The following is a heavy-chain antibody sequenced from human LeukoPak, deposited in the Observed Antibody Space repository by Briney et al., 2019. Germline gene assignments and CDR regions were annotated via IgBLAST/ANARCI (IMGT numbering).Heavy chain of an antibody. CDR1: GGSINTYY. J-gene: IGHJ4*02. D-gene: IGHD4-17*01. CDR3: ARGSTVTPYYFDY. Sequence: SETLSLTCAVSGGSINTYYWTWIRQPPGKGLEWIGYIQVGGSTNYSPSLNSRVTMSLDTSKNQFSLKLSSVSAADTAVYYCARGSTVTPYYFDYWGQGTLVTVSS. CDR2: IQVGGST. V-gene: IGHV4-59*01.